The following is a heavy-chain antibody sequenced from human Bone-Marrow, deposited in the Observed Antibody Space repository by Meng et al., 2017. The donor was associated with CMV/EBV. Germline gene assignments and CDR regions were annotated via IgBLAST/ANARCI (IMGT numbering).Heavy chain of an antibody. CDR1: GYTFTSYG. D-gene: IGHD6-19*01. CDR3: ARGAVAGTRGLYYYYYGMDV. J-gene: IGHJ6*02. CDR2: IIPILGIA. Sequence: SVKVSCKASGYTFTSYGISWVRQAPGQGLEWMGGIIPILGIANYAQKFQGRVTITADKSTSTAYMELSSLRSEDTAVYYCARGAVAGTRGLYYYYYGMDVWGQGTTVTVSS. V-gene: IGHV1-69*10.